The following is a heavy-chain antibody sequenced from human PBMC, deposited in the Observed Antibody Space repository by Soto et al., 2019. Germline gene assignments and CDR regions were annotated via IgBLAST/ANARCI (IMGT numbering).Heavy chain of an antibody. D-gene: IGHD3-10*01. CDR1: GGTFSSYA. V-gene: IGHV1-69*13. J-gene: IGHJ5*02. CDR2: IIPIFGTA. CDR3: ASSSYGSGST. Sequence: GASVKFSCKASGGTFSSYAISWVRQAPGQGLEWMGGIIPIFGTANYAQKFQGRVTITADESTSTAYMELSSLRSEDTAVYYCASSSYGSGSTWGQGTLVTVSS.